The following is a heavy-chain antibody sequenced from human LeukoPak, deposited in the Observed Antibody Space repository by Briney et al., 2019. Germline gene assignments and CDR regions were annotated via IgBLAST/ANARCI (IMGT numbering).Heavy chain of an antibody. V-gene: IGHV3-23*01. CDR3: AKSTAGRSSGRYPGWPVDY. CDR2: ASGGGGIT. CDR1: GFTINSYA. Sequence: GGSLSLNCAASGFTINSYAMTWVGQAPGLGLEWVSNASGGGGITYYADAVKARFTISRDNSKTALYLQMNSLRAEDTAVYYCAKSTAGRSSGRYPGWPVDYWGQGTLVTVSS. J-gene: IGHJ4*02. D-gene: IGHD6-19*01.